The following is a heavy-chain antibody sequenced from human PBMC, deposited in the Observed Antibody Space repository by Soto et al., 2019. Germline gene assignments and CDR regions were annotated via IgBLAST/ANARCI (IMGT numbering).Heavy chain of an antibody. Sequence: VSCKAYGGTFSNSAISWMRQAPGLGLQYMGQIIPDFGPVTYPQYFQGRVTITTDETTSTANIELTDRMSEDTTMYYCASGPEISRPNYLSQGMLIT. CDR2: IIPDFGPV. CDR1: GGTFSNSA. CDR3: ASGPEISRPNY. D-gene: IGHD6-13*01. V-gene: IGHV1-69*05. J-gene: IGHJ4*02.